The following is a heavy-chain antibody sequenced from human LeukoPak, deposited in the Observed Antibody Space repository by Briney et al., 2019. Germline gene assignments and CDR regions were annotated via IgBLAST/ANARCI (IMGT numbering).Heavy chain of an antibody. J-gene: IGHJ5*02. CDR3: ARHWVHITGTTRWFDP. CDR1: GFTFSTSA. Sequence: PGGSLRLSCTTSGFTFSTSAMNWVRQAPGKGLEWVSYISSSSSTIYYADSVKGRFTISRDNAKNSLYLQMNSLRAEDTAVYYCARHWVHITGTTRWFDPWGQGTLVTVSS. D-gene: IGHD1-7*01. CDR2: ISSSSSTI. V-gene: IGHV3-48*04.